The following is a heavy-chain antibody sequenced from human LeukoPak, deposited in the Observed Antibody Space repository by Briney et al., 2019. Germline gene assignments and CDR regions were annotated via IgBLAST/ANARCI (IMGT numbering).Heavy chain of an antibody. CDR2: IRRSGST. J-gene: IGHJ5*02. CDR1: GGSFSGYY. D-gene: IGHD2-2*01. CDR3: ARGRVVPAAGVYNWFDP. V-gene: IGHV4-34*01. Sequence: PSETLSLTCGVYGGSFSGYYWSWIRQPPGRGLEWSGEIRRSGSTNYNPSLESRVTMSLYTSKNQFSLKLSSVTAADTAVYYCARGRVVPAAGVYNWFDPWGQGTLVTVSS.